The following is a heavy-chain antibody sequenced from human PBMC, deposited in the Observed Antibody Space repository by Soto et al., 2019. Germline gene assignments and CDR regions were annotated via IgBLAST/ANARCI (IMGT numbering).Heavy chain of an antibody. V-gene: IGHV4-59*01. D-gene: IGHD6-19*01. CDR1: GGSISSYY. CDR3: ARDRSGWHYYGMDV. J-gene: IGHJ6*02. CDR2: IYYSGST. Sequence: SETLSLTCTVSGGSISSYYWSWIRQPPGKGLEWIGYIYYSGSTNYNPSLKSRVTISVDTSKNQFSLKLSSVTAADTAVYYCARDRSGWHYYGMDVWGQGTTVTVSS.